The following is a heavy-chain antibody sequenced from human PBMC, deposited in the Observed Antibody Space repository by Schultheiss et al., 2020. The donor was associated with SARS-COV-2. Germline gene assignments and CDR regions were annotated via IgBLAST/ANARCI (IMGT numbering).Heavy chain of an antibody. CDR3: AREWELAFDY. J-gene: IGHJ4*02. CDR1: GGSISSYY. V-gene: IGHV3-53*01. Sequence: GGSLRLSCTVSGGSISSYYWSWIRQPPGKGLEWVSVIYNTGTTFYADSVKGRFTISRDISKNMVYLQMNSLRAEDTAVYYCAREWELAFDYWGQGTLVTVSS. D-gene: IGHD1-26*01. CDR2: IYNTGTT.